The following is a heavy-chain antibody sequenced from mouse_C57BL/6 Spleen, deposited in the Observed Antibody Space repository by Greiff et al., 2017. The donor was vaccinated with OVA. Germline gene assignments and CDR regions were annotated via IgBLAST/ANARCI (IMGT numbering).Heavy chain of an antibody. Sequence: KQSCKASGYTFTSYWMQWVKQRPGQGLEWIGEIDPSDSYTNYNQKFKGKATLTVDTSSSTAYMQLSSLTSEDSAVYYCARWYDYLDYWGQGTTLTVSS. D-gene: IGHD2-3*01. CDR2: IDPSDSYT. J-gene: IGHJ2*01. CDR1: GYTFTSYW. V-gene: IGHV1-50*01. CDR3: ARWYDYLDY.